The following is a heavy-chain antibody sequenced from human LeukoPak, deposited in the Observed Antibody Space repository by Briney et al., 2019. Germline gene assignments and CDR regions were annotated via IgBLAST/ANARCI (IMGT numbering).Heavy chain of an antibody. Sequence: GRSLRLSCAASGFSFSNHGMHWVRQAPGKRLEWVAVIWDDGNNKRYANSVNGRFTISRDNSENTLYLQMNGLTAEDTAMYYCARDSYQDYYGRFDPWGQGTLVIVSS. V-gene: IGHV3-33*01. CDR2: IWDDGNNK. J-gene: IGHJ5*02. CDR1: GFSFSNHG. CDR3: ARDSYQDYYGRFDP. D-gene: IGHD3-10*01.